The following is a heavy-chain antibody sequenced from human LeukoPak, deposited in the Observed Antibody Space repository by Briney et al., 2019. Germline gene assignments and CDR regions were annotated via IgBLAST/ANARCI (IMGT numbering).Heavy chain of an antibody. CDR2: KHHSGTT. CDR1: GYSISSGYY. CDR3: ARDVSGSYDF. D-gene: IGHD1-26*01. V-gene: IGHV4-38-2*02. J-gene: IGHJ4*02. Sequence: KASETLSLTCAVSGYSISSGYYWGWIRQPPGKGLEWIGCKHHSGTTYNNQSPKSRVTILIDTSTNQFSLKLSSVTAADTAVYYCARDVSGSYDFWGQGILVTVSS.